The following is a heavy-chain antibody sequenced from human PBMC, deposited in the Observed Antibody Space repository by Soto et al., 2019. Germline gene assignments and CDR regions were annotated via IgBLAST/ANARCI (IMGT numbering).Heavy chain of an antibody. Sequence: EVQLLDSGGGLVQPGGSLRLSCAVSGFIISDYGVTWVRQAPGKGLEWVSGFSGGGGGTFYADSVKGRFTISRDDPKNTAYLQMNRLGAEDTAVYYCVRWNGFGDRWGQGPLVTVSS. V-gene: IGHV3-23*01. J-gene: IGHJ5*02. D-gene: IGHD1-1*01. CDR1: GFIISDYG. CDR2: FSGGGGGT. CDR3: VRWNGFGDR.